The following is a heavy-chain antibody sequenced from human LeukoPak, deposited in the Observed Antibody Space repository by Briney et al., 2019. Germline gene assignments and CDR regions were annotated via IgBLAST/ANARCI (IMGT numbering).Heavy chain of an antibody. CDR1: GSTFSDYD. Sequence: GGSLRLSCAASGSTFSDYDMHWVRQATGKGLEWVSAIGTAGDTYYTGSVKGRFTIFRENAKNSLYLQMNSLRAGDTAVYYCARVAKERVGGVYYFDYWGQGTLVTVSS. CDR2: IGTAGDT. D-gene: IGHD1-1*01. V-gene: IGHV3-13*01. CDR3: ARVAKERVGGVYYFDY. J-gene: IGHJ4*02.